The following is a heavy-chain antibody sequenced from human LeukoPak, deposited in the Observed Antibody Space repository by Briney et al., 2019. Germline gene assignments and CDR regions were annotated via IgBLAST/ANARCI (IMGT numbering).Heavy chain of an antibody. CDR2: ISAYNGNT. J-gene: IGHJ4*02. Sequence: ASVKVSCKASGYTFTSYGISWVRQAPGQGLEWMGWISAYNGNTDYAQKLQGRVTMTRDTSTSTVYMELSSLRSEDTAVYYCARNSLGELLASFDYWGQGTLVTVSS. CDR1: GYTFTSYG. D-gene: IGHD1-26*01. V-gene: IGHV1-18*01. CDR3: ARNSLGELLASFDY.